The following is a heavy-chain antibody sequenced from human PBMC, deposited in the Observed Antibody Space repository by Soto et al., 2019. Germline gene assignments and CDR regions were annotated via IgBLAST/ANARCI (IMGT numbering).Heavy chain of an antibody. J-gene: IGHJ6*02. CDR2: MYNTGST. Sequence: SETLSLPSTVSGGSISGYYWRLIRHPPEKGLEWIGYMYNTGSTVYNPSFKSRVTISVDTSKNQFSLKLNSVTAADTAVYYCARDLWGYCGTDCYPLDVWGQGTTVT. CDR1: GGSISGYY. CDR3: ARDLWGYCGTDCYPLDV. D-gene: IGHD2-21*02. V-gene: IGHV4-59*01.